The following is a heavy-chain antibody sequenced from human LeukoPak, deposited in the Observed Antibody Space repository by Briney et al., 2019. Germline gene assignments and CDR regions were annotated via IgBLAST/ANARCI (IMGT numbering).Heavy chain of an antibody. CDR2: INHSGST. J-gene: IGHJ4*02. D-gene: IGHD5-18*01. CDR1: GGSFSGYY. CDR3: ARVSSGYSYGYGNYFDY. Sequence: PSETLSLTCAVYGGSFSGYYWSWIRQPPGKGLEWIGEINHSGSTNYNPSLKSRVTIPVDTSKNQFSLKLSSVTAADTAVYYCARVSSGYSYGYGNYFDYWGQGTLVTVSS. V-gene: IGHV4-34*01.